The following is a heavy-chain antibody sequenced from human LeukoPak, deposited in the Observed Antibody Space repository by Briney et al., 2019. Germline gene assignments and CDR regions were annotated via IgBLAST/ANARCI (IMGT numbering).Heavy chain of an antibody. D-gene: IGHD1/OR15-1a*01. CDR1: GDSISRSY. CDR3: AKGNGNNNYQMDV. V-gene: IGHV4-59*01. J-gene: IGHJ6*03. Sequence: SETLSLTCTVSGDSISRSYWSWIRQPPGKGLEWIGYVSYSGSTNYTPSLKSRVTISIDTSKNQFSLKLNSVTAADTAVYYCAKGNGNNNYQMDVWGKGTTVTVSS. CDR2: VSYSGST.